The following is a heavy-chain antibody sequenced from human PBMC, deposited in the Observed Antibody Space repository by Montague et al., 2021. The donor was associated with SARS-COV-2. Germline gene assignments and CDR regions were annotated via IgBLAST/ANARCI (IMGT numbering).Heavy chain of an antibody. D-gene: IGHD3-3*01. V-gene: IGHV4-34*01. CDR1: SGSFSDFY. CDR2: INHTASA. CDR3: ARGQVTISGVLIFIPAARHLDG. Sequence: SETLSLTCAVYSGSFSDFYWSWSCQSPGKGLERNGEINHTASASYNPYLTGRVTFSIDTSKNQYSLKLQPVTPAATGVYDCARGQVTISGVLIFIPAARHLDGWGQGTSVTVSS. J-gene: IGHJ3*01.